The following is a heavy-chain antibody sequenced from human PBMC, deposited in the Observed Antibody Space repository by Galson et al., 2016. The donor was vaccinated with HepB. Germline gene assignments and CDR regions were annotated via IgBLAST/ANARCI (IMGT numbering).Heavy chain of an antibody. CDR1: GFSFSTHW. D-gene: IGHD2-21*01. CDR2: VYPDDSDT. J-gene: IGHJ3*02. CDR3: VRRRDSDHYDGFDM. Sequence: QSGAEVKKPGEPLKISCEGSGFSFSTHWIGWVRQLPGKGLEWMGVVYPDDSDTTYSPSFQGQVSISADKSISTAYLQWRSLRASDTAMYYCVRRRDSDHYDGFDMWGPGTKVIVSS. V-gene: IGHV5-51*01.